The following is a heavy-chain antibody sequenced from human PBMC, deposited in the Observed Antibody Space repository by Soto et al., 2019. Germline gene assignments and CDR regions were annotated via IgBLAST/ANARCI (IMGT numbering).Heavy chain of an antibody. CDR1: GGSISSSSYY. V-gene: IGHV4-39*01. D-gene: IGHD4-17*01. CDR2: IYYSGST. Sequence: SETLSLTCTVSGGSISSSSYYWGWIRQPPGKGLEWIGGIYYSGSTYYNPSLKSRVTISVDTSKNQFSLKLSSVTAADTAVYYCARQNGDSTDRSFDYWGQGTLVTVSS. CDR3: ARQNGDSTDRSFDY. J-gene: IGHJ4*02.